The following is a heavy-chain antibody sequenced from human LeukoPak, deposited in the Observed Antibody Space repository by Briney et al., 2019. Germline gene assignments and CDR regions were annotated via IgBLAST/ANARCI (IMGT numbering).Heavy chain of an antibody. CDR2: INHSGST. D-gene: IGHD3-22*01. Sequence: SETLSLTCAVYGGSFSGYYWSWIRQPPGKGLEWIGEINHSGSTNYNPSLKSRVTISVDTSKNQFSLKLSSVTAADTAVYYCARGEFAYYYDSSGPAGYWGQGTLFTVSS. CDR3: ARGEFAYYYDSSGPAGY. V-gene: IGHV4-34*01. CDR1: GGSFSGYY. J-gene: IGHJ4*02.